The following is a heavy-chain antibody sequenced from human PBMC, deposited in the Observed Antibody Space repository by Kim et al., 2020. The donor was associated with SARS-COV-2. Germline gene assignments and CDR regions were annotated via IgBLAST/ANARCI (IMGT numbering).Heavy chain of an antibody. J-gene: IGHJ3*02. CDR2: ISAYNGNT. CDR1: GYTFTSYG. D-gene: IGHD2-2*01. V-gene: IGHV1-18*01. Sequence: ASVKVSCKASGYTFTSYGISWVRQAPGQGLEWMGWISAYNGNTNYAQKLQGRVTMTTDTSTSTAYMELRSLRSDDTAVYYCARYGGVVVPAAMDDAFDIWGQGTMVTVSS. CDR3: ARYGGVVVPAAMDDAFDI.